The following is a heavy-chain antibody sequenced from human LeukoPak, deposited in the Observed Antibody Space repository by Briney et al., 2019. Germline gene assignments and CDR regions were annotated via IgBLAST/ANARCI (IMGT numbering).Heavy chain of an antibody. D-gene: IGHD5-24*01. CDR1: GFTFSSYA. Sequence: GGSLRLSCAASGFTFSSYAMSWVRQAPGKGLEWVSAISGSGGSTYYADSVKGRFTISRDNSKNTLYLQMNSLRAEDTAVYYCAKVPEMATIRGKLGTTDYWGQGTLVTVSS. V-gene: IGHV3-23*01. CDR2: ISGSGGST. J-gene: IGHJ4*02. CDR3: AKVPEMATIRGKLGTTDY.